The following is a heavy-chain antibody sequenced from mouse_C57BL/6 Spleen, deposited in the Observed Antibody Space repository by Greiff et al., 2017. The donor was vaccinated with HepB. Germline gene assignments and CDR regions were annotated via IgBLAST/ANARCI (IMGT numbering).Heavy chain of an antibody. J-gene: IGHJ2*01. CDR1: GYTFTDYY. V-gene: IGHV1-19*01. CDR3: ASVITTKYYFDY. D-gene: IGHD2-4*01. Sequence: VQLQQSGPVLVKPGASVKMSCKASGYTFTDYYMNWVKQSHGKSLEWIGVINPYNGGTSYNQKFKGKATLTVDKSSSTAYMELNSLTSEDSAVYYCASVITTKYYFDYWGQGTTLTVSS. CDR2: INPYNGGT.